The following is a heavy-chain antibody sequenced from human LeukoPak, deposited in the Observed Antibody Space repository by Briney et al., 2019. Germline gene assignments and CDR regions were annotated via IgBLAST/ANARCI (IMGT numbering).Heavy chain of an antibody. CDR1: GFTFSNFA. V-gene: IGHV3-30-3*01. Sequence: GGSLRLSCAASGFTFSNFAMHWVRQAPGKGLEWVAVISHDGDNEYYADSVKGQFTISRDNSKDRLYLQMNSLRPEDTAMYYCARVRGGRSWYYYGMDVWGRGTTVTVSS. J-gene: IGHJ6*02. D-gene: IGHD3-16*01. CDR2: ISHDGDNE. CDR3: ARVRGGRSWYYYGMDV.